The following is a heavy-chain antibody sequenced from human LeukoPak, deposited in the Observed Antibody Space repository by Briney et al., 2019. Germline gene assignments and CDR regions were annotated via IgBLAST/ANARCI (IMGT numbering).Heavy chain of an antibody. Sequence: GGSLRLSCAASGFTFSSYGMHWVRQAPGKGLEWVAFIRYDGSNKYYADSVKGRFTISRDNAKNSLYLQMNSLRAEDTAVYYCARGTGGLDTAMTGYWGQGTLVTVSS. CDR1: GFTFSSYG. CDR3: ARGTGGLDTAMTGY. V-gene: IGHV3-30*02. J-gene: IGHJ4*02. CDR2: IRYDGSNK. D-gene: IGHD5-18*01.